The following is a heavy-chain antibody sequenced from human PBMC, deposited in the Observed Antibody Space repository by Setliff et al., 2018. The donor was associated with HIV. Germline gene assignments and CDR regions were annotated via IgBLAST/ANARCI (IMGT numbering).Heavy chain of an antibody. Sequence: SETLSLTCTVSGGSINNYYWSWIRQPPGKGLEWIGFIYYSGSTNYNPSLKSRVTISVDSSKNQFSLNLSSVTAADAAVYYCARHNPPYHSGAHYFDNWSQGTLVTVSS. CDR1: GGSINNYY. J-gene: IGHJ4*02. V-gene: IGHV4-59*01. CDR2: IYYSGST. CDR3: ARHNPPYHSGAHYFDN. D-gene: IGHD6-19*01.